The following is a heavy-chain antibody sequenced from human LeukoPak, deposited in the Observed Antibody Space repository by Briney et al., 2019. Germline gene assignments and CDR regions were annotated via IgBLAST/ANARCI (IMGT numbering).Heavy chain of an antibody. Sequence: ASVKVSCKASGYTFTSYAMHWVRQAPGQRLEWMGWITAGNGNTKYSQKFHGRVTITRDTSASTAYMKLSSLISEDTAAYYCARGDGYDILTGYYKTDWFDPWGQGTLVTVSS. D-gene: IGHD3-9*01. V-gene: IGHV1-3*01. CDR3: ARGDGYDILTGYYKTDWFDP. CDR2: ITAGNGNT. J-gene: IGHJ5*02. CDR1: GYTFTSYA.